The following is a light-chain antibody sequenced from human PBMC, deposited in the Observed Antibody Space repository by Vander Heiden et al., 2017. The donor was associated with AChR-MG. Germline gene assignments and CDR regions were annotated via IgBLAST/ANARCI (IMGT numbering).Light chain of an antibody. J-gene: IGLJ2*01. CDR3: QTWGTAVV. V-gene: IGLV4-69*01. CDR1: SGHSSYA. CDR2: VNSDGSH. Sequence: QLVLTQSPSASASLGASVKLTCTLSSGHSSYAIAWQQQQPEKGPRYLMKVNSDGSHNKGDGIPDRFSGSSSGAERYLTISSLQSEDEADYYCQTWGTAVVFGGGTKLTVL.